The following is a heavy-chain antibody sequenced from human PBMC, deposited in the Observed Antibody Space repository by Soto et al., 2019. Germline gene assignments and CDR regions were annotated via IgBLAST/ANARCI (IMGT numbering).Heavy chain of an antibody. CDR3: ARAFRIAVAVVGWVDP. CDR2: IYYTGSP. D-gene: IGHD6-19*01. V-gene: IGHV4-31*03. CDR1: GDSISSGAYY. Sequence: QVQLQESGPGLVKPSQTLSLTCTVSGDSISSGAYYWSWIRQLPGKGLEWIGYIYYTGSPYYNPSINRRLSISDDTSKNQFALSLSSVTAAATAVYYGARAFRIAVAVVGWVDPWGQGTLVTVSS. J-gene: IGHJ5*02.